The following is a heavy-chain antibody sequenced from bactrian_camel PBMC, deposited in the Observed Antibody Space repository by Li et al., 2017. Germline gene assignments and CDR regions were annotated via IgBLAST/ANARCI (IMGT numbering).Heavy chain of an antibody. CDR2: IYGSTSRT. V-gene: IGHV3S40*01. CDR1: AYTYSSDC. J-gene: IGHJ7*01. D-gene: IGHD5*01. Sequence: DVQLVGSGGGSAQAGGSLRLSCEASAYTYSSDCMGWFRQAPGKEREVVAGIYGSTSRTYYLASVKGRFTISRDDAQNTVYLRLNSLKTEDVAMYYCARGSPSPLFDHYGMDYWGEGTQVTV.